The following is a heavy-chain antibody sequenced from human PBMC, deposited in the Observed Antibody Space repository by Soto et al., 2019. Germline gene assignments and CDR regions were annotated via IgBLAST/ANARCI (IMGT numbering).Heavy chain of an antibody. CDR1: GYRFTSYW. D-gene: IGHD3-10*01. CDR3: VRLVGNILIREVSNWFDP. Sequence: PGESVKISFKASGYRFTSYWIGWVRQMSGKGLEWMGIIHPGDSDINYSPSFQGQVTISVDKSISTTYLHWSSLRASDTAMYYCVRLVGNILIREVSNWFDPWGQGTLVTVSS. J-gene: IGHJ5*02. V-gene: IGHV5-51*01. CDR2: IHPGDSDI.